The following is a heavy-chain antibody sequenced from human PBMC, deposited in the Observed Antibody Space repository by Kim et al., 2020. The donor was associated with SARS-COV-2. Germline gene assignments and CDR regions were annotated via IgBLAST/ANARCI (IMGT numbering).Heavy chain of an antibody. Sequence: ASVKVSCKASGYTFTSYYMHWVRQAPGQGLEWMGIINPSGGSTSYAQKFQGRVTMTRDTSTSTVYMELSSLRSEDTAVYYCARPPYSSGWYSGASYFDYWGQGTLVTVSS. D-gene: IGHD6-19*01. CDR2: INPSGGST. V-gene: IGHV1-46*01. CDR1: GYTFTSYY. J-gene: IGHJ4*02. CDR3: ARPPYSSGWYSGASYFDY.